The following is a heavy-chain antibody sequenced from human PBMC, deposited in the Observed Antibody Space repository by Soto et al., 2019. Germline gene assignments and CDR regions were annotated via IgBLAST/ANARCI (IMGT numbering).Heavy chain of an antibody. Sequence: PSETLSLTCAVSGGSISSGGYSWSWIRQPPGKGLEWIGYIYHSGSTYYNPSLKSRVTISVDRSKNQFSLKLSSVTAADTAVYYCARYCSGGSCQNAGENWFDSSGQGTLVTVSS. D-gene: IGHD2-15*01. CDR1: GGSISSGGYS. CDR2: IYHSGST. V-gene: IGHV4-30-2*01. J-gene: IGHJ5*01. CDR3: ARYCSGGSCQNAGENWFDS.